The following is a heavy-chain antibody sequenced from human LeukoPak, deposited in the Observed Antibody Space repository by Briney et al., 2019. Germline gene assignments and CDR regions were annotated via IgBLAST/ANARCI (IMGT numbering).Heavy chain of an antibody. CDR1: GFTFGSYG. Sequence: GSLRLSCAASGFTFGSYGMNWVRQAPGKGLEWVSSISSGTGYIYYADSVKGRFTISRDNAKTSLYLQMNSLRAEDTATYYCARATRWFDYWGQGTLVTVSA. V-gene: IGHV3-21*01. J-gene: IGHJ4*02. CDR2: ISSGTGYI. CDR3: ARATRWFDY. D-gene: IGHD2-2*01.